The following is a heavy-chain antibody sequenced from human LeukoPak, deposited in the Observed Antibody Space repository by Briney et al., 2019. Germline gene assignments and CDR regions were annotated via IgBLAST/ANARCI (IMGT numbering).Heavy chain of an antibody. CDR1: GFTFSSYG. CDR3: TGGLSSSGLYFDY. J-gene: IGHJ4*02. CDR2: IRYDGSNK. V-gene: IGHV3-30*02. Sequence: PGGSLRLSCAASGFTFSSYGMHWVRQAPGKGLEWVAFIRYDGSNKYYADSVKGRFTISRDNSKNTLYLQMNSLKTEDTAVYYCTGGLSSSGLYFDYWGQGTLVTVSS. D-gene: IGHD6-6*01.